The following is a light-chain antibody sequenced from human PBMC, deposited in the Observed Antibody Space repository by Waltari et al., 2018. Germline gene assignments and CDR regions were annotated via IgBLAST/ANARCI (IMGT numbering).Light chain of an antibody. CDR1: SSDVGAYNY. Sequence: QSALTQPASVSGSPGQSITISCSGTSSDVGAYNYVSWYQQHPGKAPKLMIFDVSKRASGISNRFSGSKSGNTASLTISGLQAEDEADYYCSSFTGSNSLVFGGGTKLTVL. J-gene: IGLJ2*01. CDR2: DVS. CDR3: SSFTGSNSLV. V-gene: IGLV2-14*01.